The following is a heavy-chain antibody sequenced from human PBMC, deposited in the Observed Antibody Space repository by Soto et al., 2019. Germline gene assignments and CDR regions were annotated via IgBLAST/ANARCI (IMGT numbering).Heavy chain of an antibody. CDR3: AHSGIAARPFYFDY. CDR2: IYWDDDK. Sequence: QITLKESGPPLVKPTQTLTLTCTFSGFSLSTSGVGVGWIRQPPGKALEWLALIYWDDDKRSSPSLKSRLTITKDTSKNQVVLTMTNMDPVDTATYYCAHSGIAARPFYFDYWGQGTLVTVSS. J-gene: IGHJ4*02. V-gene: IGHV2-5*02. CDR1: GFSLSTSGVG. D-gene: IGHD6-6*01.